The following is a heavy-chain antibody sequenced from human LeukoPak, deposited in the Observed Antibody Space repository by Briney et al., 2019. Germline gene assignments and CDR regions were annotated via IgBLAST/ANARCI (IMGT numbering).Heavy chain of an antibody. J-gene: IGHJ6*03. V-gene: IGHV1-18*01. CDR2: ISAYNGNT. CDR1: GYTFTSYG. D-gene: IGHD3-10*01. Sequence: SVKVSCKASGYTFTSYGISWVRQAPGHGLEWLGWISAYNGNTNYAQKLQGRVTITTDTSTGTAYMELRSLRSDDPAVYYCARNGSGSYYNLSFWVGYYYYYMDVWGKGTTVTISS. CDR3: ARNGSGSYYNLSFWVGYYYYYMDV.